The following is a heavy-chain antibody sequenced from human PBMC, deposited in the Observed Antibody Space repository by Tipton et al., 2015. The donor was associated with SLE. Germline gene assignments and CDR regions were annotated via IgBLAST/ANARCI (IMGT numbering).Heavy chain of an antibody. Sequence: SLRLSSAASGFTFSTYAMSWVRQAPGKGLEWVSAISGSGGSTYYADSVKGRFTISRDNAKNSLYLQMNSLRAEDTAVYYCAREGYSGYESWEMFDYWGQGTLVTVSS. D-gene: IGHD5-12*01. CDR2: ISGSGGST. V-gene: IGHV3-23*01. J-gene: IGHJ4*02. CDR3: AREGYSGYESWEMFDY. CDR1: GFTFSTYA.